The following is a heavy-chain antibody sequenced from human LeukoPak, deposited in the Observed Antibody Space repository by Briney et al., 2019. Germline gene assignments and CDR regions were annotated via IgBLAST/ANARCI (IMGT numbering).Heavy chain of an antibody. CDR2: IYGGGAT. Sequence: ETLSLTCSVSDDSITMYYMTWVRQAPGKGLEWVSVIYGGGATKYTDSVKGRFSISRDNSKNSVHLQMNSLRADDTAVYYCARSGASDAFDIWGQGTVVTVSS. V-gene: IGHV3-53*01. CDR3: ARSGASDAFDI. J-gene: IGHJ3*02. CDR1: DDSITMYY. D-gene: IGHD3-10*01.